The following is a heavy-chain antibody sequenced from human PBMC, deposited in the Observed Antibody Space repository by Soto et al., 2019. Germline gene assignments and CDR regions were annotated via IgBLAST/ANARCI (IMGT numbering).Heavy chain of an antibody. CDR2: LIPIFGTA. CDR3: ARADTAMVTRYYFDY. V-gene: IGHV1-69*01. D-gene: IGHD5-18*01. J-gene: IGHJ4*02. Sequence: QVQLVQSGAEVKKPGSSVKVSCKASGGTFSSYAISWVRQAPGQGLEWMGGLIPIFGTANYAQKFQGRVTITADESTSTAYMELCSLRSEDTAVYYCARADTAMVTRYYFDYWGQGTLVTVSS. CDR1: GGTFSSYA.